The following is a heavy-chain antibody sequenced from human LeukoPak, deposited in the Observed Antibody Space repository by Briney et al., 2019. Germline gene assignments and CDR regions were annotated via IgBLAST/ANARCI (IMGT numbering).Heavy chain of an antibody. CDR2: INTNTGNP. Sequence: ASVKVSCKASGYTFTTYDINWVRQAPGQGLEWMGWINTNTGNPTYAQGFTGRFVFSLDTSVSTAYLQISSLKAEDTAVYYCARSAYGGNAYYFDYWGQGTLVTVSS. V-gene: IGHV7-4-1*02. CDR1: GYTFTTYD. D-gene: IGHD4-23*01. CDR3: ARSAYGGNAYYFDY. J-gene: IGHJ4*02.